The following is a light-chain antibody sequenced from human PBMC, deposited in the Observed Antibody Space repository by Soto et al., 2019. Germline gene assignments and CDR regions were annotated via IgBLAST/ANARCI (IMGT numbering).Light chain of an antibody. CDR1: SSDVGGYNF. CDR2: DVT. J-gene: IGLJ2*01. CDR3: SSYAGSSVPVA. Sequence: QSALTQPPSASGSPGQSVTISCTGASSDVGGYNFVSWYQQHPGKAPKLMIYDVTKRPSGVPDRLSGSKSGNTASLTVSGLQADDEADYYCSSYAGSSVPVAFGGGTKRTVL. V-gene: IGLV2-8*01.